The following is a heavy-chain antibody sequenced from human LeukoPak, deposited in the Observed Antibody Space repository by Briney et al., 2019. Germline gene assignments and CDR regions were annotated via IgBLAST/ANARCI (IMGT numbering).Heavy chain of an antibody. CDR3: ARSGVHYYYYYMDV. D-gene: IGHD1-14*01. CDR2: IYSGGST. J-gene: IGHJ6*03. CDR1: GFTFGDYA. V-gene: IGHV3-53*01. Sequence: GSLRLSCTASGFTFGDYAMSWVRQAPGKGLEWVSVIYSGGSTYYADSVKGRFTISRDNSKNTLYLQMNSLRAEDTAVYYCARSGVHYYYYYMDVWGKGTTVTISS.